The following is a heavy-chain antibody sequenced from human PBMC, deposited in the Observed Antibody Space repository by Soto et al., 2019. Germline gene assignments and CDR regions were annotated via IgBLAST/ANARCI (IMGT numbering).Heavy chain of an antibody. V-gene: IGHV3-21*01. Sequence: EVQVVESGGDLVKPGGSLRLSCASSGFTFSTYTMNWVRQAPGKGLEWVSSINGRGNYIYYADSVKGRFNISRDNAKNSLYLQMDRVRAEDTALYYCVREDGIVGANSAFDYWGLGALVTVSS. CDR2: INGRGNYI. D-gene: IGHD1-26*01. CDR1: GFTFSTYT. CDR3: VREDGIVGANSAFDY. J-gene: IGHJ4*02.